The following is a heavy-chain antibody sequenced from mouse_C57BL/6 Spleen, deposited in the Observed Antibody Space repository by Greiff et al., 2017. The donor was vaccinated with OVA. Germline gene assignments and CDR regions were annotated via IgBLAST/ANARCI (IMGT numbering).Heavy chain of an antibody. J-gene: IGHJ4*01. CDR3: AREDYDAMDY. Sequence: DVKLVESGGGLVKPGGSLKLSCAASGFTFSDYGMHWVRQAPEKGLEWVAYISSGSSTIYYADTVKGRFTISRDNAKNTLFLQMTSLRSEDTAMYYCAREDYDAMDYWGQGTSVTVSS. CDR2: ISSGSSTI. V-gene: IGHV5-17*01. CDR1: GFTFSDYG.